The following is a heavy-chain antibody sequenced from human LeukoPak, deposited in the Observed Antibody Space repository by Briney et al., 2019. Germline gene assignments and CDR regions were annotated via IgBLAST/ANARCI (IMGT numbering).Heavy chain of an antibody. J-gene: IGHJ4*02. D-gene: IGHD3-22*01. V-gene: IGHV3-53*01. Sequence: GGSLRLSCAASGFTVSSNYMSWVRQAPGKGLEWVSVIYSGGSTYYADSVKGRFTISRDNSKNTLYLQMNSLRAEDTAVYYCARPGWDSSGYQRPRYYFDYWSQGTLVTVSS. CDR1: GFTVSSNY. CDR2: IYSGGST. CDR3: ARPGWDSSGYQRPRYYFDY.